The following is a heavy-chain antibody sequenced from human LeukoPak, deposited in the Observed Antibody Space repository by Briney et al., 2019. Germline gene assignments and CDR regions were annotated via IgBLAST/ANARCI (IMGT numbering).Heavy chain of an antibody. J-gene: IGHJ4*02. D-gene: IGHD3-22*01. Sequence: SETLSLTCAVYGGSFSGYYWSWIRQPPGKGLEWIGVINHSGSTNYNPSLKSRVTTSVDTSKNQFSLKLSSVTAADTAVYYCARLIMGSGYYYRIDYWGQGTLVTVSS. CDR3: ARLIMGSGYYYRIDY. CDR2: INHSGST. CDR1: GGSFSGYY. V-gene: IGHV4-34*01.